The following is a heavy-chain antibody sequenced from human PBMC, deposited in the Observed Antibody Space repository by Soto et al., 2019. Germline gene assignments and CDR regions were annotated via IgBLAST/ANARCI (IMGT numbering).Heavy chain of an antibody. V-gene: IGHV3-72*01. D-gene: IGHD3-9*01. Sequence: GGSLRLSCAASGFTFSDHYMDWVRQAPGKGLEWVGRTRNKANSYTTEYAASVKGRFTISRDDSKNLLYLQMNSLKTEDTAVYYCAREKVRYFDWTHYYGMDVWGQGTTVTVSS. CDR2: TRNKANSYTT. CDR3: AREKVRYFDWTHYYGMDV. CDR1: GFTFSDHY. J-gene: IGHJ6*02.